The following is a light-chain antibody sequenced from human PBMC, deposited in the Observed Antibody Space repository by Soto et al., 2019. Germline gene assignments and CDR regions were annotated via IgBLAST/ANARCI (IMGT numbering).Light chain of an antibody. CDR3: RSYAISSTRYV. Sequence: SAPPQHVSVSGSPGLSITVSCTGTSSDVGAYNYVSWYKQPPGKAPKLMIYEVAHRPSGVPNRFSGSKSGNTAPLTISRLQAEDEGDYYCRSYAISSTRYVCGTGTTVTV. CDR1: SSDVGAYNY. J-gene: IGLJ1*01. V-gene: IGLV2-14*01. CDR2: EVA.